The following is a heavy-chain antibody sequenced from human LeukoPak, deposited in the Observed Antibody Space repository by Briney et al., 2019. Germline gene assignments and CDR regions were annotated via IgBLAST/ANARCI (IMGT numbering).Heavy chain of an antibody. CDR2: INHSGST. J-gene: IGHJ4*02. V-gene: IGHV4-34*01. D-gene: IGHD3-22*01. CDR1: GGSFSGYY. CDR3: ARLRGDSSGYYPFDY. Sequence: SETLSLTCGVYGGSFSGYYWNWIRQPPGKGLEWIGEINHSGSTNYNPSLKSRVTISVDTSKNQFSLKLTSVTAADTAVYYCARLRGDSSGYYPFDYWGQGTLVTVSS.